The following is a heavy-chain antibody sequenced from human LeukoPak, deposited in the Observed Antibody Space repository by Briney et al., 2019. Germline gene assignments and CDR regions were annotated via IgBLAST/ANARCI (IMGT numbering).Heavy chain of an antibody. D-gene: IGHD6-13*01. CDR2: IYPGDSDT. CDR3: AINPYSSSWYNWFDP. J-gene: IGHJ5*02. V-gene: IGHV5-51*01. Sequence: GESLKISCKGSGYSFTSYWIGWVRQMPGKGLEWMGIIYPGDSDTRYSPSFQGQVTISADKSISTAYLQWSSLKASDTAMYYCAINPYSSSWYNWFDPWGQGILVTVSS. CDR1: GYSFTSYW.